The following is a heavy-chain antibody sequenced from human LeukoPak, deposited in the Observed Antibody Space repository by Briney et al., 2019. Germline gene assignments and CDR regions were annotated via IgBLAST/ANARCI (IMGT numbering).Heavy chain of an antibody. D-gene: IGHD2-2*01. J-gene: IGHJ4*02. CDR3: ARDPGYCSSTSCYYFDY. V-gene: IGHV3-66*02. CDR2: IYSGGST. CDR1: GFTVSSNY. Sequence: AGSLRLSCAASGFTVSSNYMSWVRQAPGKGLEWVSVIYSGGSTYYADSVKGRFTISRDNSKNTLYLQMNSLRAEDTAVYYCARDPGYCSSTSCYYFDYWGQGTLVTVSS.